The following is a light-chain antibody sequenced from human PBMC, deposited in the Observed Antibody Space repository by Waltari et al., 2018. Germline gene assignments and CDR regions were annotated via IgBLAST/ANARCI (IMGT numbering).Light chain of an antibody. V-gene: IGKV1-16*02. J-gene: IGKJ4*01. Sequence: CWVSQAISTCLAWFQLKPWKAPKSLIYAASTLQTGVSSNFSGSGSGTDFTLTISSLQPGDCATYYCQQYSTFPPTFGGGTRVEI. CDR2: AAS. CDR1: QAISTC. CDR3: QQYSTFPPT.